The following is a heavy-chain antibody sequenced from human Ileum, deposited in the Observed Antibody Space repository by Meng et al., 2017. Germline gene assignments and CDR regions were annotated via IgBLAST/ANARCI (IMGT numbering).Heavy chain of an antibody. CDR3: VHRLVAAQHWFDP. J-gene: IGHJ5*02. CDR1: GFSLNTVGVV. V-gene: IGHV2-5*02. D-gene: IGHD6-6*01. Sequence: QITLKESGPTLVAPTETLTLTCPFSGFSLNTVGVVVGWIRQPPGKALEWLALIYWDDEYRYSPSLRSRLTITKDTSRNQVVLRMTNVAPVDAGTYYCVHRLVAAQHWFDPWGQGTLVTVSS. CDR2: IYWDDEY.